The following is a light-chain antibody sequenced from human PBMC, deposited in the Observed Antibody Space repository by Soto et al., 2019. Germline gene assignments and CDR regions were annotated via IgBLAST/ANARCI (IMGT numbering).Light chain of an antibody. Sequence: QSVLTQPASVSGSPGQSITISCTGTSSDVGGYDFVSWYQHHPGKAPKLIIYEVRTRPSGVSDRFSGSKSGNTASLTISWLQSEDEADYYCSSYTSDWGVFGTGTKVTVL. CDR2: EVR. J-gene: IGLJ1*01. CDR1: SSDVGGYDF. CDR3: SSYTSDWGV. V-gene: IGLV2-14*01.